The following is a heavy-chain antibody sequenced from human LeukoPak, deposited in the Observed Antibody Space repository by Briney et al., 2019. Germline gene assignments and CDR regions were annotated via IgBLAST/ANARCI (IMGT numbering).Heavy chain of an antibody. CDR1: GGTFSSYA. J-gene: IGHJ5*02. CDR3: ARADKCSGGSCYSWWFDP. Sequence: EASVKVSCKASGGTFSSYAISWVRQAPGQGREWMGGIIPIFGTANYAQKFQGRVTITADKSTSTAYMELSSLRSEDTAVYYCARADKCSGGSCYSWWFDPWGQGTLVTVSS. CDR2: IIPIFGTA. D-gene: IGHD2-15*01. V-gene: IGHV1-69*06.